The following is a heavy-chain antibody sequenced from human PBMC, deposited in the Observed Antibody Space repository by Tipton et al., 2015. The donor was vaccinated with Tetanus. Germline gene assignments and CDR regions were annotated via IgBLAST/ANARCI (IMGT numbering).Heavy chain of an antibody. J-gene: IGHJ4*02. CDR1: GASINAGGYL. D-gene: IGHD4-17*01. CDR2: IYYTERT. CDR3: ARGEAYGDYPAMYFFDN. Sequence: LRLSCTVSGASINAGGYLWTWVRQYPGKGLEWIGNIYYTERTSYTPSLDSRVSISVDTSKNQFSLKLTSVTAADTAVYYCARGEAYGDYPAMYFFDNWGQGTLLTVSS. V-gene: IGHV4-31*03.